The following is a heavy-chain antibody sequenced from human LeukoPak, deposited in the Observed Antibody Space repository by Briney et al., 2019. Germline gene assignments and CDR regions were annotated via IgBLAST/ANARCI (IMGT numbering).Heavy chain of an antibody. V-gene: IGHV4-34*01. J-gene: IGHJ4*02. CDR2: INHSGST. CDR3: ARGRDYFDY. CDR1: GGSFSGYY. Sequence: PSETLSLTCAVYGGSFSGYYWSWIRQPPGKGMEWIGEINHSGSTNYNPSLKSRVTISVDTSKNQFSLKLSSVTAADTAVYYCARGRDYFDYWGQGTLVTVSS.